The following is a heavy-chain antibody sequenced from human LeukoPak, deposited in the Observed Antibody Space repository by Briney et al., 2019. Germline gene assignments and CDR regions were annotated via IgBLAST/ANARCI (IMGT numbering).Heavy chain of an antibody. D-gene: IGHD3-22*01. V-gene: IGHV3-64*01. Sequence: PGGSLRLSCAASGFTFISYVMHWVRQAPGKGLEYVSAISSNGGSTYYANSVKGRFTISRDNSKNTLYLQMGSLRAEDMAVYYCASIYYYDSSAWGQGTLVTVSS. CDR3: ASIYYYDSSA. J-gene: IGHJ4*02. CDR2: ISSNGGST. CDR1: GFTFISYV.